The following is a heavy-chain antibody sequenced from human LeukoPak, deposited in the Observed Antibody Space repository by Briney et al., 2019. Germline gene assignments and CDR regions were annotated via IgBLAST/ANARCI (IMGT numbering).Heavy chain of an antibody. J-gene: IGHJ4*02. CDR3: ASPSLRHGGDY. CDR1: GFTFSSNW. CDR2: IKPDGSEK. V-gene: IGHV3-7*05. Sequence: PGGSLRLSCSASGFTFSSNWMSWVRQAPGKGLEWVANIKPDGSEKYYVDSMKGRFTISRDNAKNSLFLQMNSLRGEDTAVYYCASPSLRHGGDYWGQGTLVTVSS. D-gene: IGHD2-15*01.